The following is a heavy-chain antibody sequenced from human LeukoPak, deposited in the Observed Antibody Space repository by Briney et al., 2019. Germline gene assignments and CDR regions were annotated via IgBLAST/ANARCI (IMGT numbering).Heavy chain of an antibody. J-gene: IGHJ4*02. Sequence: PSETLSLTCTVSGGSISSSSHYWGWIRQPPGKGLEWIGSIYHSGSSYYNPSLKSRVTISVDTSKNQLSLKLSSGTAADTAVYYCARHSSYYGNFDYWGQGTLVTVSS. D-gene: IGHD3-10*01. CDR1: GGSISSSSHY. CDR2: IYHSGSS. V-gene: IGHV4-39*01. CDR3: ARHSSYYGNFDY.